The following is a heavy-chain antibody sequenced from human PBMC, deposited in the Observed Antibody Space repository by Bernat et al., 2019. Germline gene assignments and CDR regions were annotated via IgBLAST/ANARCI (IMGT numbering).Heavy chain of an antibody. J-gene: IGHJ4*02. CDR2: IYYSGST. Sequence: QLQLQESGPGLVKPSETLSLTCTVSGGSISSSSYYWGWIRQPPGKGLEWIGSIYYSGSTYYNQSLKSRVTISVDTSKNQFSLKLSSVTAADTAVYYCARDDYIWGSYRLSHYWGQGTLVTVSS. CDR3: ARDDYIWGSYRLSHY. V-gene: IGHV4-39*02. D-gene: IGHD3-16*02. CDR1: GGSISSSSYY.